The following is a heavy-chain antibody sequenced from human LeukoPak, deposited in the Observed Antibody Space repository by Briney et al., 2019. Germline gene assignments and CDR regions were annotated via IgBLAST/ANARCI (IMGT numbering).Heavy chain of an antibody. J-gene: IGHJ4*02. CDR1: GFTFSSYS. V-gene: IGHV3-21*01. CDR3: AREDPGIAAAGFDY. D-gene: IGHD6-13*01. CDR2: ISSSSSYI. Sequence: PGGSLRLSCAASGFTFSSYSMNWVRQAPGKGLEWVSSISSSSSYIYYADSVKGRFTISRDNAKNSLYLQMNSLRAEGTAVYYCAREDPGIAAAGFDYWGQGTLVTVSS.